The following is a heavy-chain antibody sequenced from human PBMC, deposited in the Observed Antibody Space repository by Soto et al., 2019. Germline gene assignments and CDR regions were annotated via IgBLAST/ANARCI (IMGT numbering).Heavy chain of an antibody. CDR2: FYWDDDK. CDR3: AYRKGAATGTGNWFDP. V-gene: IGHV2-5*02. CDR1: GFSLTTNGVG. J-gene: IGHJ5*02. Sequence: GSGPTLVNPTETLTLTCTFSGFSLTTNGVGVGWIRQPPGKPLEWLGLFYWDDDKRYSPSLQNRLTISKDTSKNQVVLTLANMAPEDTGTYYCAYRKGAATGTGNWFDPWGQGTPVTAPQ. D-gene: IGHD1-1*01.